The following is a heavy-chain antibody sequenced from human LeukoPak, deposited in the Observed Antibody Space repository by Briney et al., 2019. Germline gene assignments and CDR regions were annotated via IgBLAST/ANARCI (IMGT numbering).Heavy chain of an antibody. CDR3: ARECRIAVAGVYYFDY. V-gene: IGHV3-66*01. CDR1: GFTVSSNY. Sequence: GRSLRLSCAASGFTVSSNYINWVRQAPGKGLEWVSVIYSGGSTYYADSVKGRLTISRDNSKNTLYLQMNSLRAEDTAVYYCARECRIAVAGVYYFDYWGQGTLVTVSS. J-gene: IGHJ4*02. CDR2: IYSGGST. D-gene: IGHD6-19*01.